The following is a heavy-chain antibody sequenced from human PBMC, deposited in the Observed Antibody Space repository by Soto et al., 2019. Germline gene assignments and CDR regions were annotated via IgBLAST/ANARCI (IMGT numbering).Heavy chain of an antibody. Sequence: SETLSLTCTVSGGSISSSSYYWGWIRQPPGKGLEWIGSIYYSGSTYYNPSLKSRVTISVDTSKNQFSLKLSSVTAADTAVYYCARQSNKYSYDSSGYYGAFDIWGQGTMVTVSS. J-gene: IGHJ3*02. CDR1: GGSISSSSYY. CDR3: ARQSNKYSYDSSGYYGAFDI. D-gene: IGHD3-22*01. CDR2: IYYSGST. V-gene: IGHV4-39*01.